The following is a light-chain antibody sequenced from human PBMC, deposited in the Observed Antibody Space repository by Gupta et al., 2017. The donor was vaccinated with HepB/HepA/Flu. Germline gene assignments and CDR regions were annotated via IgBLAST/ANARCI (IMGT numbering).Light chain of an antibody. CDR3: QQRSNWPLSIT. Sequence: EIVLTQSQATLSLFPGERATLSCRASQIVGTYLAWYQQRPGQSPRLLIHDASKMAPGIPARFSGSGSGTDFTLTISSLEPEDFAVYYCQQRSNWPLSITFGQGTRLEIK. CDR1: QIVGTY. CDR2: DAS. J-gene: IGKJ5*01. V-gene: IGKV3-11*01.